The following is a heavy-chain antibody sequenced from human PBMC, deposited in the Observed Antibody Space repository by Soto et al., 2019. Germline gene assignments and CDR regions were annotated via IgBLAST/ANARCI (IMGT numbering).Heavy chain of an antibody. V-gene: IGHV3-23*01. CDR1: GFTFSSYA. CDR3: ARLSARSQQLVLGWFDP. D-gene: IGHD6-13*01. CDR2: ISGSGGST. J-gene: IGHJ5*02. Sequence: TGGSLRLSCAASGFTFSSYAMSWVRQAPGKGLEWVSAISGSGGSTYYADSVKGRFTISRDNSKNTLYLQMNSLRAEDTAVYYCARLSARSQQLVLGWFDPWGQGALATVSS.